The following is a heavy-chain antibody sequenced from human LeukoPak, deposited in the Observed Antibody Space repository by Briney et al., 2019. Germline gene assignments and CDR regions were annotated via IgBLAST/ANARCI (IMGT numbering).Heavy chain of an antibody. Sequence: GGSLRLSCAASGFTFSNYAMSWVRQAPGKGLEWVSSISGTGGSTYYADSVKGRFTISRDNSKNTLYLQMNSLRAEDTAVYYCAKGVVVVAATVQGFDYWGQGTLVTVSS. CDR2: ISGTGGST. CDR3: AKGVVVVAATVQGFDY. CDR1: GFTFSNYA. D-gene: IGHD2-15*01. V-gene: IGHV3-23*01. J-gene: IGHJ4*02.